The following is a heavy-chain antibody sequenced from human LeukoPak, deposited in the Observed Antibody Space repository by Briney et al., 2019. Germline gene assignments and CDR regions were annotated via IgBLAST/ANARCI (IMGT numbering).Heavy chain of an antibody. CDR1: GGSISSSDYY. V-gene: IGHV4-39*07. Sequence: PSETLSLTCTVSGGSISSSDYYWGWIRQPPGRGLEWIGSIYYGGSTYYNPSLKSRVTILVDTSKNQFSLKLSSVTAADTAVYYCARTVQYSSSPAYYYYYYMDVWGKGTTVTVSS. CDR2: IYYGGST. J-gene: IGHJ6*03. CDR3: ARTVQYSSSPAYYYYYYMDV. D-gene: IGHD6-6*01.